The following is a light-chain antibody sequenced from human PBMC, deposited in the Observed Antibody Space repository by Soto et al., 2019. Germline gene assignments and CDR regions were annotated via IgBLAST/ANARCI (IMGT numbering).Light chain of an antibody. V-gene: IGKV3-11*01. CDR3: QQRSNWRGLT. Sequence: EIVLTQSPATLSLSPGERATLSCRASQSVSSYLAWYQQKPGQAPRLRIYDASNRATGIPARFSGSGSGTDFTLTISSLEPEDFAVYYCQQRSNWRGLTFGGGTKVEIK. J-gene: IGKJ4*01. CDR1: QSVSSY. CDR2: DAS.